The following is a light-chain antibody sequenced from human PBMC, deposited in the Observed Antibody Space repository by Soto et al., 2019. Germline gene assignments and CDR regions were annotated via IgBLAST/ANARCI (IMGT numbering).Light chain of an antibody. CDR1: QSVSSY. V-gene: IGKV3-11*01. CDR2: DAS. CDR3: QQRSNRPL. Sequence: EIVLTQSPATLSLSPGERAPLSCRASQSVSSYLAWYQQKPGQAPRLLIYDASNSATGIPARFSGSGSGTDFTLTISSLEHEEFAVYYCQQRSNRPLVGGGTEVEIK. J-gene: IGKJ4*01.